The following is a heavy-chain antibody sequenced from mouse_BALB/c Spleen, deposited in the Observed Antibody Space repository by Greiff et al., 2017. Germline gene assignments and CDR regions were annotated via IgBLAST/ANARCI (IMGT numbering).Heavy chain of an antibody. CDR2: IYPGSGST. Sequence: LQQPGSELVRPGASVKLSCKASGYTFTSYWMHWVKQRPGQGLEWIGNIYPGSGSTNYDEKFKSKATLTVDTSSSTAYMQLSSLTSEDSAVYYCTRLITTTVYFDYWGQGTTLTVSS. D-gene: IGHD2-4*01. CDR3: TRLITTTVYFDY. J-gene: IGHJ2*01. V-gene: IGHV1S22*01. CDR1: GYTFTSYW.